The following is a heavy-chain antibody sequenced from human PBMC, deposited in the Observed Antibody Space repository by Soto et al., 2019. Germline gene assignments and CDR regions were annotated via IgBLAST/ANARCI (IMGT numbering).Heavy chain of an antibody. D-gene: IGHD3-9*01. CDR3: RHLFTGGRFDA. CDR1: GFSLSSSGVG. J-gene: IGHJ4*02. V-gene: IGHV2-5*02. CDR2: IYLDDDK. Sequence: QITLKESGPSLVKPTETLTLTCTFSGFSLSSSGVGVAWIRQPPGKPLEWLALIYLDDDKYTSPSLKSRPTNNQDPLKNQVVPLVTNIDSGGPATYFWRHLFTGGRFDAWGQGTLVTVSS.